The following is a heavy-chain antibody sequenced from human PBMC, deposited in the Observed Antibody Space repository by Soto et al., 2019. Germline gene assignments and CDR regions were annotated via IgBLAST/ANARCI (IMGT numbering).Heavy chain of an antibody. CDR1: GFTFSSYA. CDR2: ISGSGGST. V-gene: IGHV3-23*01. CDR3: AKDRWRQPRTVDY. D-gene: IGHD2-21*02. Sequence: EVQLLESGGGLVQPGGSLRLSCAASGFTFSSYAMSWVRQAPGKGLEWVSAISGSGGSTYYADSVKGRFTISRDNSKTPLYLQMNSLRAEATAVYYWAKDRWRQPRTVDYWGQGTLVTVSS. J-gene: IGHJ4*02.